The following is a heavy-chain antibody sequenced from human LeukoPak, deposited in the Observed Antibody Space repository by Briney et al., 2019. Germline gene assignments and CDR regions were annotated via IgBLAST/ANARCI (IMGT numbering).Heavy chain of an antibody. CDR2: IYNTGSS. D-gene: IGHD5-18*01. CDR1: GGSISTNGYY. J-gene: IGHJ4*02. V-gene: IGHV4-39*01. Sequence: PSETLSLTCTVSGGSISTNGYYWGWIRQPPGKGLEWIGSIYNTGSSYYNPSLKSRVTISVDTSKNQFSLKLSSLAAADTAVYSCARLRGYSYGYFDYWGQGTLVSVSP. CDR3: ARLRGYSYGYFDY.